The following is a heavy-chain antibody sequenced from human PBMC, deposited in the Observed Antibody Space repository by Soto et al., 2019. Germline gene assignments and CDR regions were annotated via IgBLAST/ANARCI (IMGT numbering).Heavy chain of an antibody. CDR3: ARAYSSSWYDY. V-gene: IGHV3-33*01. Sequence: PGGSLRLSCAASGFTFSSYGMHWVRQAPGKGLEWVAVIWYDGSNKYYADSVKGRFTISRDNSKNTLCLQMSSLRAEDTAVYYCARAYSSSWYDYWGQGTLVTVSS. J-gene: IGHJ4*02. CDR2: IWYDGSNK. D-gene: IGHD6-13*01. CDR1: GFTFSSYG.